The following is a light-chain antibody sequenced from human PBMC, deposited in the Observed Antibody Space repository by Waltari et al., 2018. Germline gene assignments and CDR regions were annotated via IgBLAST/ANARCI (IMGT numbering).Light chain of an antibody. Sequence: EIVMTQSPATLSVSPGERATLSCRASQSVSSNLAWYQQKPGQTPRLLIYDASNRATGIPARFSGSGSGTDFTLTISSLEPEDFAVYYCQHRSNWPRTFGQGTRLEIK. CDR1: QSVSSN. CDR2: DAS. J-gene: IGKJ5*01. V-gene: IGKV3-11*01. CDR3: QHRSNWPRT.